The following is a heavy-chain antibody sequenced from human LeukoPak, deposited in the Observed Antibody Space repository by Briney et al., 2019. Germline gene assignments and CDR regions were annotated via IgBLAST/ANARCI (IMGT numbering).Heavy chain of an antibody. D-gene: IGHD1-26*01. CDR2: ISSSGSTI. V-gene: IGHV3-48*03. Sequence: GGSLRLSCAASGFTFSSYEMNWVRQAPGKGLEWVSYISSSGSTIYYADSVKGRFTISRDNSKNTLYLQMNSLRAEDTAVYYCAREGVSGSYLGYWGQGTLVTVSS. J-gene: IGHJ4*02. CDR1: GFTFSSYE. CDR3: AREGVSGSYLGY.